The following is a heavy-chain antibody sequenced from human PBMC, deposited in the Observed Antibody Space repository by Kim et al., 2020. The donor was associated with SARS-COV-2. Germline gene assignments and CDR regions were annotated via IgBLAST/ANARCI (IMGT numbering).Heavy chain of an antibody. J-gene: IGHJ6*02. D-gene: IGHD6-13*01. CDR1: GYTFTSYA. Sequence: ASVKVSCKASGYTFTSYAMHWVRQAPGQRLEWMGWINAGNGNTKYSQKFQGRVTITRDTSASTAYMELSSLRSEDTAVYYCARDSDSSWYYYYYYGMDVWGQGTTVTVSS. CDR2: INAGNGNT. CDR3: ARDSDSSWYYYYYYGMDV. V-gene: IGHV1-3*01.